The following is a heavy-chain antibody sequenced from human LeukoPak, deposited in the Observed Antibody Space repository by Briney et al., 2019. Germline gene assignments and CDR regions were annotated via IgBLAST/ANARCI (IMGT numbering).Heavy chain of an antibody. J-gene: IGHJ4*02. CDR1: GGSISSYY. V-gene: IGHV4-59*08. CDR3: ARHSSIAVAVDY. Sequence: KPSETLSLTCTVSGGSISSYYWSWIRQPPGKGLEWIGYIYYSGSTNYNPSLKSRVTISVDTSKNQFSLKLSSVTAADTAVYYCARHSSIAVAVDYWGQGTLVTVS. D-gene: IGHD6-19*01. CDR2: IYYSGST.